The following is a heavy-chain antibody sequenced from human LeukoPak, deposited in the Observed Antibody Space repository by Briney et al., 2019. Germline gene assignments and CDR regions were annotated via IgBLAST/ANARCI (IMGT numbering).Heavy chain of an antibody. CDR1: GFTFRIYA. Sequence: GGSLRLSCAGSGFTFRIYAMSWVRQPPGEGLEWVSAISGSGGSTYYADSVKGRFTISRDNAKNSLYLQMNSLRAEDTAVYYCARDHRLRYFDWSDFDYWGQGTLVTVSS. J-gene: IGHJ4*02. V-gene: IGHV3-23*01. CDR3: ARDHRLRYFDWSDFDY. D-gene: IGHD3-9*01. CDR2: ISGSGGST.